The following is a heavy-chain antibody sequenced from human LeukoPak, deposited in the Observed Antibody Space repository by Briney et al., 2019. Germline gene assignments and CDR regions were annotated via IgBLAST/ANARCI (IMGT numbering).Heavy chain of an antibody. J-gene: IGHJ3*02. CDR3: ARVRTDSTTFDAFDI. V-gene: IGHV4-39*01. D-gene: IGHD1-14*01. Sequence: SETLSLTCTVSGDSISSSGYYWGWIRQPPGKGLEWIGDIFNDGSTYLNPSLKGRVTLSVDPSKNQFSLNLTSVTAADTAVYHCARVRTDSTTFDAFDIWGQGTMVIVSS. CDR2: IFNDGST. CDR1: GDSISSSGYY.